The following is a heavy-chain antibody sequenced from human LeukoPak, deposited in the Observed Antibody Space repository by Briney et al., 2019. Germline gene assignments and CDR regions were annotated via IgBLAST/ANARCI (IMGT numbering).Heavy chain of an antibody. CDR3: ARFEYSSSSDAFDI. CDR2: IYHSGST. V-gene: IGHV4-39*07. CDR1: GGSISSGSYY. Sequence: PSETLSLTCTVSGGSISSGSYYWGWIRQPPGKGLEWIGEIYHSGSTNYNPSLKSRVTISVDKSKNQFSLKLSSVTAADTAVYYCARFEYSSSSDAFDIWGQGTMVTVSS. J-gene: IGHJ3*02. D-gene: IGHD6-6*01.